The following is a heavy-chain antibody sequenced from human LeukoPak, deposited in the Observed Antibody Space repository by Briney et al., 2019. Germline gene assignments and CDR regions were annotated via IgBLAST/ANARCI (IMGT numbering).Heavy chain of an antibody. Sequence: SETLSLTCTVSGGSISGYYWSWIRRPPGKGLEWIGHIYYSGSADYNASLKSRATMFVDTSKNEFSLTLRSVTAADTAVYYCARVGDSSGYSVLDSWGQGTLVTLSS. D-gene: IGHD3-22*01. CDR3: ARVGDSSGYSVLDS. V-gene: IGHV4-59*01. CDR1: GGSISGYY. CDR2: IYYSGSA. J-gene: IGHJ4*02.